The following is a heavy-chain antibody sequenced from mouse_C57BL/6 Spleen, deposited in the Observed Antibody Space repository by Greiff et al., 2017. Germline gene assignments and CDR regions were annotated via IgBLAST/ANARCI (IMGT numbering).Heavy chain of an antibody. CDR1: GFALTSYG. Sequence: VQRVESGPGLVQPSPSLSITCTVSGFALTSYGVHWVRQSPGKGLEWLGVIWSGGSTDYNAAFISRLSISKDNSKSQVYFKMNSRQADDTAIYYCARKGSGYYFDYWGQGTTLTVSS. D-gene: IGHD3-2*02. J-gene: IGHJ2*01. CDR3: ARKGSGYYFDY. CDR2: IWSGGST. V-gene: IGHV2-2*01.